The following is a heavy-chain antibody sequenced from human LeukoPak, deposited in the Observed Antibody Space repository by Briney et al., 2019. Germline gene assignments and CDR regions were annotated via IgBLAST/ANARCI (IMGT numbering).Heavy chain of an antibody. CDR3: ARAEGIVVVRGAFDI. CDR2: ISYDGSNK. D-gene: IGHD3-22*01. J-gene: IGHJ3*02. CDR1: GFTFSSYA. V-gene: IGHV3-30-3*01. Sequence: QPGGSLRLSCAASGFTFSSYAMHWVRQAPGKGLEWVAVISYDGSNKYYADSVKGRFTISRDNSKNTLYLQMNSLRAEDTAVYYCARAEGIVVVRGAFDIWGQGTMVTVSS.